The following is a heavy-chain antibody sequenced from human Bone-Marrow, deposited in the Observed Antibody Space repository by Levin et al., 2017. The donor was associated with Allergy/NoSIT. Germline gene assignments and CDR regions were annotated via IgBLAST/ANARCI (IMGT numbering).Heavy chain of an antibody. J-gene: IGHJ4*02. Sequence: PGGSLRLSCAASGFTFSTSWMYWVRQAPGRGLVLVSRISGDGSSTTYADSVKGRFTISRDNAKNTLYLQMNSLRPEDTAVYYCVTGNMGPDYWGQGTLVTASS. CDR2: ISGDGSST. D-gene: IGHD2/OR15-2a*01. V-gene: IGHV3-74*01. CDR3: VTGNMGPDY. CDR1: GFTFSTSW.